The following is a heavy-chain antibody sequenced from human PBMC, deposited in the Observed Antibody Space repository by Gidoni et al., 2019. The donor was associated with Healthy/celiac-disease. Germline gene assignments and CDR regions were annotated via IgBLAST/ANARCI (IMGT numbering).Heavy chain of an antibody. J-gene: IGHJ5*02. CDR3: ARDSGYYDILTGYYRRGWFDP. CDR1: GGSISSGGSY. D-gene: IGHD3-9*01. V-gene: IGHV4-31*03. CDR2: IYYSGST. Sequence: QVQLQESGPGLVKPSQTLSLTCTVSGGSISSGGSYWRWIRQHPGKGLEWIGYIYYSGSTYYNPSLKSRVTISVDTSKNQFSLKLSSVTAADTAVYYCARDSGYYDILTGYYRRGWFDPWGQGTLVTVSS.